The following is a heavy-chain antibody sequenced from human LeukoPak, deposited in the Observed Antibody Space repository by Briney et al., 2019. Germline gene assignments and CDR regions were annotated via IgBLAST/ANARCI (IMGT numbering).Heavy chain of an antibody. V-gene: IGHV1-2*02. Sequence: ASVKVSCKASGYTFTGYYMHWVRQAPGQGLEWMGWINPNSGGTNYAQKFQGRVTMTRDTSISTAYMELSRLRSDDTAVYYCARLGYCTSSSCYGDFYYYYMDVWGKGTTVSVSS. CDR3: ARLGYCTSSSCYGDFYYYYMDV. CDR2: INPNSGGT. J-gene: IGHJ6*03. CDR1: GYTFTGYY. D-gene: IGHD2-2*03.